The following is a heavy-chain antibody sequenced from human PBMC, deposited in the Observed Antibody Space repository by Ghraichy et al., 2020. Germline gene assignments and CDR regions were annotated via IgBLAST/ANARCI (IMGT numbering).Heavy chain of an antibody. CDR3: ARHGFVFAYCGGDCFRAFEI. V-gene: IGHV4-39*01. CDR2: IYYSGST. D-gene: IGHD2-21*01. Sequence: SQTLSLTCTVSGGSVSSSSYYWGWIRQPPGKGLEWIGSIYYSGSTYYNPSLKSRVTMSVDTSKNQFSLNLSSVTAADTAVYYCARHGFVFAYCGGDCFRAFEIWGQGTMVTVSS. CDR1: GGSVSSSSYY. J-gene: IGHJ3*02.